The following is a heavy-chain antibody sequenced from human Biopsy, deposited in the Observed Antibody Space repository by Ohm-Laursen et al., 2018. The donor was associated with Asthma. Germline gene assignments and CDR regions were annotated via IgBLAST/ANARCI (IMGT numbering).Heavy chain of an antibody. Sequence: SVNVSCTVSGYPFTDYYVHWVRQAPGQGLEWMGRIDPNSGGTNYAQKFQGRVTMTRDTSTSTVYMELSSLRSEDTAVYYCARVSITPGAFDIWGQGTMVTVSS. V-gene: IGHV1-2*06. CDR2: IDPNSGGT. J-gene: IGHJ3*02. D-gene: IGHD3-10*01. CDR1: GYPFTDYY. CDR3: ARVSITPGAFDI.